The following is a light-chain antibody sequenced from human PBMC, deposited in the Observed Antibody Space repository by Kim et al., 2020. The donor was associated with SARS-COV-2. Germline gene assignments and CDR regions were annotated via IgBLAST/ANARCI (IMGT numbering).Light chain of an antibody. CDR2: YDR. V-gene: IGLV3-21*04. CDR3: QVYDSTIDHWV. J-gene: IGLJ3*02. Sequence: SYELTQPPSVSLAPGKTATISCGGDNIGRKSVHWYRQRPGRAPALVITYDRDRPSGIPERFSGSNSGDTATLTISGVEAGDEADYYCQVYDSTIDHWVFGGGTQLTVL. CDR1: NIGRKS.